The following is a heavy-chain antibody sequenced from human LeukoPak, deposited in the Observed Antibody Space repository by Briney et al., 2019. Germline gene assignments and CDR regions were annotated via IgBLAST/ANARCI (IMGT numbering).Heavy chain of an antibody. J-gene: IGHJ6*03. V-gene: IGHV3-23*01. CDR2: IGGSDGRT. D-gene: IGHD3-22*01. Sequence: GGSLRLSCAASGFTFSTYAMSWVRQAPGKGLEWVSLIGGSDGRTRYADSVKGRFTISRDNSKNTLYLEMNSLRAEDTAVYSCAKDSSSYDWGYMDVWGKGTTVTISS. CDR1: GFTFSTYA. CDR3: AKDSSSYDWGYMDV.